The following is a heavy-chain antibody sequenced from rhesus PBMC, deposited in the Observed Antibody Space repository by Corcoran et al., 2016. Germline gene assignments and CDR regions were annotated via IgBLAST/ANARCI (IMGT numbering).Heavy chain of an antibody. J-gene: IGHJ4*01. V-gene: IGHV1-111*02. CDR3: ATDLGSSSRFDY. Sequence: EVPLVQSGAEVKKPGAAVQISCTASGYTFTDYYLHWVRQAPGKGVEWMGRVATEQGEERHVQKSRDIVTITTDKSTDTAYMELSSLRSEDTAVYYCATDLGSSSRFDYWGQGVLVTVSS. CDR2: VATEQGEE. D-gene: IGHD6-43*01. CDR1: GYTFTDYY.